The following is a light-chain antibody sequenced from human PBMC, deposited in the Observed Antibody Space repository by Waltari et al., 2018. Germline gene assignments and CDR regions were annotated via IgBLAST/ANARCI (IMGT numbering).Light chain of an antibody. CDR1: QSISSW. CDR2: NAS. J-gene: IGKJ1*01. V-gene: IGKV1-5*03. CDR3: QQYNTLET. Sequence: DIQMTQSPSTLSASVGDRVTSTCRASQSISSWLAWYQQKPGKAPKLLFYNASSLESGVPSRFSGSGSGTEFTLTISSLQPDDFATYYCQQYNTLETFGQGTKVEIK.